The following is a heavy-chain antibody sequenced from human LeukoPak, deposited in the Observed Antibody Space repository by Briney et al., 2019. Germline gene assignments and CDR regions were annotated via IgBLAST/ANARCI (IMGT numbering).Heavy chain of an antibody. J-gene: IGHJ4*02. D-gene: IGHD6-13*01. CDR2: IYYSGST. CDR1: GGSISGSSYY. V-gene: IGHV4-39*07. Sequence: SETLSHTCTVSGGSISGSSYYWGWIRQPPGKGLEWIGSIYYSGSTYYNPSLKSRVTISVDTSKNQFSLKLSSVTAADTAVYYCARGSGTAAAGTHDYWGQGTLVTVSS. CDR3: ARGSGTAAAGTHDY.